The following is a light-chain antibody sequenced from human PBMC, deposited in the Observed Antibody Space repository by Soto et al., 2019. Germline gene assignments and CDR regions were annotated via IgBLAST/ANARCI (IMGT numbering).Light chain of an antibody. V-gene: IGLV7-46*01. CDR2: DTS. CDR1: TGAVTSGHY. CDR3: LLSYSGAQAV. J-gene: IGLJ2*01. Sequence: QAVVTQEPSLTVSPGGTVTLTCGSSTGAVTSGHYPYWFQQKPGQAPRTLIHDTSNKQSWTPARFSGSLLGGKAALTLSGAQPEDEAEYYCLLSYSGAQAVFGGGTKLTVL.